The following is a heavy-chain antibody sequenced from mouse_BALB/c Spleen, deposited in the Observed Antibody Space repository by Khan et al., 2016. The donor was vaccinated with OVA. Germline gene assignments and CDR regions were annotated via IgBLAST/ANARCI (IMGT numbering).Heavy chain of an antibody. Sequence: QVQLKESGPGLVQPSQSLSITCTVSGFSLTNYSVHWVRQSPGKGLEWLGVIWSAGSTAYIAAFISRLTIRKDNSRSQVFFKMNSLQPNDTAIYYCARRGYDYGRGALFAYWGQGTLVTVSA. J-gene: IGHJ3*01. D-gene: IGHD2-4*01. V-gene: IGHV2-2*02. CDR2: IWSAGST. CDR1: GFSLTNYS. CDR3: ARRGYDYGRGALFAY.